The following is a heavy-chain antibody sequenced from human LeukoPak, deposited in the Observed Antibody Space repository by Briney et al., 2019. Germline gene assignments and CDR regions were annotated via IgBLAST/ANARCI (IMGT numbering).Heavy chain of an antibody. CDR2: IYYSGST. CDR3: ARRGAIFGVVSEFDP. Sequence: NPSETLSLTCTVSGGSISSSSYYWGWIRQPPGKGLEWIGSIYYSGSTYYNPSLKSRVTISVDTSKNQLSLKLSSVTAADTAVYYCARRGAIFGVVSEFDPWGQGTLVTVSS. V-gene: IGHV4-39*01. CDR1: GGSISSSSYY. J-gene: IGHJ5*02. D-gene: IGHD3-3*01.